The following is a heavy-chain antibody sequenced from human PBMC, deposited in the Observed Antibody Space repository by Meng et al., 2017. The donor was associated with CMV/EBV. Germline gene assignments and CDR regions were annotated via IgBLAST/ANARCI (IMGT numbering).Heavy chain of an antibody. CDR3: ARDPSLRWIDY. CDR2: IYYSGST. J-gene: IGHJ4*02. V-gene: IGHV4-39*07. D-gene: IGHD4-23*01. CDR1: GGSISSSSYY. Sequence: QLPVQELGPGRVKPSEPRSLTCTVSGGSISSSSYYWGWIRQPPGKGLEWIGSIYYSGSTYYNPSLKSRVTISVDTSKNQFSLKLSSVTAADTAVYYCARDPSLRWIDYWGQGTLVTVSS.